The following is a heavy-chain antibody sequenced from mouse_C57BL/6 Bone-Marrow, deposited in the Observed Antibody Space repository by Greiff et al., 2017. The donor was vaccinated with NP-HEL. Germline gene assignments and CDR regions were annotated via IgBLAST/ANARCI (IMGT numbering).Heavy chain of an antibody. V-gene: IGHV5-9-1*02. CDR2: ISSGGDYI. Sequence: EVHLVESGEGLVKPGGSLKLSCAASGFTFSSYAMSWVRQTPEKRLEWVAYISSGGDYIYYADTVKGRFTISRDNARNTLYLQMSSLKAEDTAMYYCTRDLWYWYFDVWGTGTTVTVSS. D-gene: IGHD1-1*02. J-gene: IGHJ1*03. CDR3: TRDLWYWYFDV. CDR1: GFTFSSYA.